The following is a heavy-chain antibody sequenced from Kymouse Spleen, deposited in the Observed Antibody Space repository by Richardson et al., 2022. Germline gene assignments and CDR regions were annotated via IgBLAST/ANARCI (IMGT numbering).Heavy chain of an antibody. CDR2: IGTAGDT. D-gene: IGHD2-2*02. V-gene: IGHV3-13*01. J-gene: IGHJ2*01. CDR1: GFTFSSYD. Sequence: EVQLVESGGGLVQPGGSLRLSCAASGFTFSSYDMHWVRQATGKGLEWVSAIGTAGDTYYPGSVKGRFTISRENAKNSLYLQMNSLRAGDTAVYYCARGGVVVPAAIRDWYFDLWGRGTLVTVSS. CDR3: ARGGVVVPAAIRDWYFDL.